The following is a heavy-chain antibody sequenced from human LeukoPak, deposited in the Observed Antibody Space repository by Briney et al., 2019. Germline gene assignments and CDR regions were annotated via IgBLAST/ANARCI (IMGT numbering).Heavy chain of an antibody. V-gene: IGHV3-30*14. CDR3: ARERRGYGYGTLDL. CDR1: GIDFNVYE. J-gene: IGHJ5*02. Sequence: SGGSLRLSCVASGIDFNVYEMHWVRQSPGKGLEWVALISDNGLRTNYAESLKGRFTVSRDNSMNTMNLQMNNLKVEDTAVYFCARERRGYGYGTLDLRGQGTLVSVSS. CDR2: ISDNGLRT. D-gene: IGHD5-12*01.